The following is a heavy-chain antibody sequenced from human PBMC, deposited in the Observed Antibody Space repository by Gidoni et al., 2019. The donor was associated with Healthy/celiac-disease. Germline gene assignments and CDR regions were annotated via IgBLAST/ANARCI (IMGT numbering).Heavy chain of an antibody. CDR1: GYTFTSYG. Sequence: QVQLVQSGAEVKKPGASVKGSCKASGYTFTSYGISWVRQAPGQWLEWMGLISAYNGTTNYARKLQCRVTMTTDTSTSPAYMELRSLSSDDTAVYYCARDPLPDYWGQGTLVTVSS. V-gene: IGHV1-18*01. CDR3: ARDPLPDY. J-gene: IGHJ4*02. CDR2: ISAYNGTT.